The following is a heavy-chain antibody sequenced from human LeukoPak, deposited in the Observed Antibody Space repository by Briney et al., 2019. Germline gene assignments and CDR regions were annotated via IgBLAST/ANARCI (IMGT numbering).Heavy chain of an antibody. CDR1: GFTFDDYA. Sequence: GGSLRLSCAASGFTFDDYAMHWVRQAPGKGLEWVSGISWNSGSIGYADSVKGRFTISRDNAKNSLYLQMNSLRAEDTALYYCAKDAHRDPRYFDYWGQGTLVPVSS. CDR2: ISWNSGSI. V-gene: IGHV3-9*01. J-gene: IGHJ4*02. CDR3: AKDAHRDPRYFDY.